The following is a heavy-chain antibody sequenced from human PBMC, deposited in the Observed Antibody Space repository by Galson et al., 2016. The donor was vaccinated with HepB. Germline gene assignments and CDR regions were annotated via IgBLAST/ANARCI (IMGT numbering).Heavy chain of an antibody. Sequence: SLRLSCAASGFTFASYTMSWIRQAPGKGLEWVSALSGNSDDSYYADSIMGRFTLTKDNSKNTLYLQKNSLRAEDTAIYYCAKEIPVAGSPPFDYWGQGTLVTVSS. D-gene: IGHD6-19*01. CDR2: LSGNSDDS. CDR3: AKEIPVAGSPPFDY. V-gene: IGHV3-23*01. CDR1: GFTFASYT. J-gene: IGHJ4*02.